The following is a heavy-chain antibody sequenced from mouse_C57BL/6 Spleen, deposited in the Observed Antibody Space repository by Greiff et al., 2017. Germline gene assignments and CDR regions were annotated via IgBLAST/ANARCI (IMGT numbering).Heavy chain of an antibody. CDR3: AREDYSHWYFDV. J-gene: IGHJ1*03. Sequence: EVKLMESGGGLVKPGGSLKLSCAASGFTFSDYGMHWVRQAPEKGLEWVAYISSGSSTIYYADTVKGRFTISRDNAKNTLFLQMTSLRSEDTAMYYCAREDYSHWYFDVWGTGTTVTVSS. D-gene: IGHD1-1*01. CDR1: GFTFSDYG. V-gene: IGHV5-17*01. CDR2: ISSGSSTI.